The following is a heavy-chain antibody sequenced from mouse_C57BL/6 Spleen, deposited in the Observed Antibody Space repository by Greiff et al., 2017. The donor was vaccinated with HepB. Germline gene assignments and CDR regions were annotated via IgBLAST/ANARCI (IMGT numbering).Heavy chain of an antibody. Sequence: VMLVESGAELARPGASVKLSCKASGYTFTSYGISWVKQRTGQGLEWIGEIYPRSGNTYYNEKFKGKATLTADKSSSTAYMELRSLTSEDSAVYFCAHGSSYFDYWGQGTTLTVSS. CDR3: AHGSSYFDY. J-gene: IGHJ2*01. V-gene: IGHV1-81*01. CDR1: GYTFTSYG. D-gene: IGHD1-1*01. CDR2: IYPRSGNT.